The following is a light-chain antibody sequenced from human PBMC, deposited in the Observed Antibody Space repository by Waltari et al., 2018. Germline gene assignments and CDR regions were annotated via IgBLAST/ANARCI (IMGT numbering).Light chain of an antibody. J-gene: IGKJ4*01. CDR3: QERSNWPGGS. V-gene: IGKV3-11*01. Sequence: EIVLTQSPATLSLSPGESASLSCRASQSVRGYLAWYQQKPGKTPRLLIYDASKRATGIPARFVGSGSGTDFTLTISRLEPEDFAVYYCQERSNWPGGSFGGGTKVEIK. CDR1: QSVRGY. CDR2: DAS.